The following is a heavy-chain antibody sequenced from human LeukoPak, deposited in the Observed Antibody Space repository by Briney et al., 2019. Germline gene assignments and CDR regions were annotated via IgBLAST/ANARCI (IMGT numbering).Heavy chain of an antibody. D-gene: IGHD6-6*01. CDR1: GYTFTSYG. Sequence: ASVKVSCKASGYTFTSYGISWVRQAPGQGLEWMGWISAYNGSTNYAQKLQGRVTMTTDTSTSTAYMELRSLRSDDTAVYYCARYSSRSSSSLDYYYGMDVWGQGTTVTVSS. V-gene: IGHV1-18*01. J-gene: IGHJ6*02. CDR3: ARYSSRSSSSLDYYYGMDV. CDR2: ISAYNGST.